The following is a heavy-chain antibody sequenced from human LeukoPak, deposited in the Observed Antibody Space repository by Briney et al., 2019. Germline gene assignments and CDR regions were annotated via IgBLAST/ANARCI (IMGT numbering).Heavy chain of an antibody. CDR1: GFTFSSYS. CDR3: VKNSGSYDHFDY. J-gene: IGHJ4*02. D-gene: IGHD1-26*01. V-gene: IGHV3-64D*09. Sequence: PGGSLRLSCSASGFTFSSYSMHWVRQAPGKGLEYVSAISSSGGATYYADSVKGSFTISRDNSKSTLYLQMSSLRTEDTAVYYCVKNSGSYDHFDYWGQGTLVTVSS. CDR2: ISSSGGAT.